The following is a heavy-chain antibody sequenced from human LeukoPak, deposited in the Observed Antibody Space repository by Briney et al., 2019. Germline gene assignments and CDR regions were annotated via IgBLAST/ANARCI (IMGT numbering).Heavy chain of an antibody. Sequence: GGSLRLSCAASGFTFSSYSMNWVRQAPGKGLEWVSSISSSSSYIYYADSVKGRFTISRDNAKNSLYLQMNSLRAEDTAVYYCARDLAVVVAATQCVWGKGTTVTVSS. D-gene: IGHD2-15*01. CDR2: ISSSSSYI. V-gene: IGHV3-21*01. CDR3: ARDLAVVVAATQCV. J-gene: IGHJ6*04. CDR1: GFTFSSYS.